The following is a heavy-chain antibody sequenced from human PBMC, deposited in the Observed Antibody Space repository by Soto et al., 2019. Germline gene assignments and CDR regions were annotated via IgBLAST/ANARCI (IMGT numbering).Heavy chain of an antibody. D-gene: IGHD3-22*01. CDR2: IYYTGRT. CDR1: GTSISSTNYY. CDR3: AREDYYDSSGYYYGHWYFDY. Sequence: SETLSLTCTVSGTSISSTNYYWGWIRQPPGKGLEWIRCIYYTGRTYYNPSLKSRVTISVGTSKNQFSLKLSSVTAADTAVYYCAREDYYDSSGYYYGHWYFDYWGQGTLVTVSS. J-gene: IGHJ4*02. V-gene: IGHV4-39*02.